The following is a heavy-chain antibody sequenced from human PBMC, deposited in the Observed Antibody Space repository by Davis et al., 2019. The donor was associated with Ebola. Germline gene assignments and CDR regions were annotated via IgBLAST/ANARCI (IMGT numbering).Heavy chain of an antibody. CDR3: ATSQDCSSTSCDNWFDP. CDR2: IYPTGTT. V-gene: IGHV4-4*07. Sequence: MPSETLSLTCTVSGASISDYYWNWIRQPAGKGLEWIGHIYPTGTTNYNPSLKSRVTISVDTSKNQFSLKLTSVTAADTAVYYCATSQDCSSTSCDNWFDPWGQGTLVTVSS. D-gene: IGHD2-2*01. CDR1: GASISDYY. J-gene: IGHJ5*02.